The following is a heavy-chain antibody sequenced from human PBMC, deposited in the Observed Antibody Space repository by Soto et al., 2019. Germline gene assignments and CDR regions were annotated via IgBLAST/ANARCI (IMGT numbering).Heavy chain of an antibody. Sequence: QVQLQESGPGLVQPSQTLSLTCTVSGDSISSGGYYWSWIRQHPGKGLEWIGYIHYSGNTYYNPSLKSGSTISVDTSKNQFSLKLSSVTAADTAVYYCARDRLAATGVDHWGQGTLVSVSS. CDR1: GDSISSGGYY. D-gene: IGHD6-13*01. J-gene: IGHJ4*02. V-gene: IGHV4-31*03. CDR2: IHYSGNT. CDR3: ARDRLAATGVDH.